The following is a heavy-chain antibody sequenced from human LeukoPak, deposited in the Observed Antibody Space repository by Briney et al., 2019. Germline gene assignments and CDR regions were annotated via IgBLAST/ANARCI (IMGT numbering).Heavy chain of an antibody. CDR2: INHSGST. J-gene: IGHJ5*02. CDR3: ARDATPFDP. D-gene: IGHD2-15*01. V-gene: IGHV4-34*01. Sequence: SEALSLTCAGYGGSFSGYYWSWIRQPPGKGLEWIGEINHSGSTNYNPSLKSRVTISVDTSKNQFSLKLSSVTAADTAVYYCARDATPFDPWGQGTLVTVSS. CDR1: GGSFSGYY.